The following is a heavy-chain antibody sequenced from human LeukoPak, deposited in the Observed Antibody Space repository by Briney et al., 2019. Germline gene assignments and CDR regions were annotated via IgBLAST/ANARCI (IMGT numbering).Heavy chain of an antibody. Sequence: GGSLRLSCAASGFTFSSYAMSWVRQAPGKGLEWVSAISGSGGSTYYADSVKGRFTISRDNSKNTLFLQMNSLRADDTAVYYCAKNLEWSYLDYWGQGTLVTVSS. J-gene: IGHJ4*02. V-gene: IGHV3-23*01. CDR2: ISGSGGST. D-gene: IGHD3-3*01. CDR3: AKNLEWSYLDY. CDR1: GFTFSSYA.